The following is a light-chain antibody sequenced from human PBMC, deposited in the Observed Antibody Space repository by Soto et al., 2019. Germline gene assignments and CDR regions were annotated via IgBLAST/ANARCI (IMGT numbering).Light chain of an antibody. Sequence: QSVLTQPPSASGTPGQTVPISCSGSSYNIGSNTVNWYQHLPGTAPKLLIYDNDQRPSGVPDRFSGSKSGTSASLAISGLQSDDEADYYCASWDVSLNGFWVFGGGTKLTVL. CDR1: SYNIGSNT. J-gene: IGLJ3*02. CDR3: ASWDVSLNGFWV. CDR2: DND. V-gene: IGLV1-44*01.